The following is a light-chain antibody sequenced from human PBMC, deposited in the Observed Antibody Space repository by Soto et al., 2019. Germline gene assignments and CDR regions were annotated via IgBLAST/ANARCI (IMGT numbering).Light chain of an antibody. CDR1: SSNIGNNY. CDR2: DNN. J-gene: IGLJ2*01. Sequence: QSVLTQSPSVSAAPGQKVTISCYGSSSNIGNNYVSWDQQLPGTAHKLLMYDNNKRPSGIPDRFSGSKSGTSGTLDITGLQTGDEADYYCATLEGSRPGEVFGGGTTLPVL. V-gene: IGLV1-51*01. CDR3: ATLEGSRPGEV.